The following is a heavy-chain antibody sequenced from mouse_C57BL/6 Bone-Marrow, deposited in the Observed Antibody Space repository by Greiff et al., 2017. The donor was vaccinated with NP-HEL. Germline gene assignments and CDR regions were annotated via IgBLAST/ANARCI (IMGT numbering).Heavy chain of an antibody. J-gene: IGHJ2*01. D-gene: IGHD2-14*01. CDR2: ISYDGSN. CDR3: ASGTEGASDFDY. Sequence: EVQLQESGPGLVKPSQSLSLTCSVTGYSITSGYYWNWIRQFPGNKLEWMGYISYDGSNNYNPSLKNRISITRDTSKNQFFLKLNSVTTEDTATYYCASGTEGASDFDYWGQGTTLTVSS. CDR1: GYSITSGYY. V-gene: IGHV3-6*01.